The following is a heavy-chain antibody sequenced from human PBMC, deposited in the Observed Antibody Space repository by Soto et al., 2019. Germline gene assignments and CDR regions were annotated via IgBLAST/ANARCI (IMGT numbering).Heavy chain of an antibody. CDR3: ARAPCGGGTYGMDG. J-gene: IGHJ6*02. CDR1: GSTFSSYS. Sequence: EVQLVESGGGLVKPGGSLRLSCAASGSTFSSYSMNWVRQAPGQGLEWVSSISSSSSYIYYADSVKGRFTISRDNAKISLYLQMNSLRAEDTAVYYCARAPCGGGTYGMDGWGQGTTVTVSS. D-gene: IGHD2-21*01. CDR2: ISSSSSYI. V-gene: IGHV3-21*01.